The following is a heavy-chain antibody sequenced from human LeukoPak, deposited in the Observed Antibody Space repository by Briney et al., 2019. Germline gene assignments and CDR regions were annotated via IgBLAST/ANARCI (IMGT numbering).Heavy chain of an antibody. D-gene: IGHD3-22*01. J-gene: IGHJ4*02. CDR1: GGSISSSSYY. Sequence: SETLSLTCTVSGGSISSSSYYWGWIRPPPGKGLEWIGSIYYSGSTYYNPSLKSRVTISVDTSKNQFSLKLSSVTAADTAVYYCARQGYYYDSSGYYKSYYFDYWGQGTLVTVSS. CDR2: IYYSGST. CDR3: ARQGYYYDSSGYYKSYYFDY. V-gene: IGHV4-39*01.